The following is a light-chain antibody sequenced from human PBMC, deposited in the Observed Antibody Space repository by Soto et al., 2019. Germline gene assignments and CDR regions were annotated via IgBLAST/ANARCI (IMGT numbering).Light chain of an antibody. CDR3: QHYGRSPIT. Sequence: ENVLKQSPGTLSLSQRERATLSCRASQSVNSRLAWYQHKPGQAPRLLISGASSRATGIPDRFSGSGSATDFTLTISRLEPEDFALYYCQHYGRSPITFGQGTRLEIK. V-gene: IGKV3-20*01. CDR1: QSVNSR. J-gene: IGKJ5*01. CDR2: GAS.